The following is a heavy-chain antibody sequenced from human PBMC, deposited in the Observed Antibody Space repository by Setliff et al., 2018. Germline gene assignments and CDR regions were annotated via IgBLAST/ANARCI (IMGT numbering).Heavy chain of an antibody. CDR3: ARDTLALKDITLFDY. J-gene: IGHJ4*02. Sequence: GASVKVSCKASGFSFSDYLMNWMRQTPDQRLEWMGRINLNTGNIFYAPEFQGRVTLTRDASISTAYMELTGLRYDDTAIYYCARDTLALKDITLFDYWGQGTLVTVSS. CDR2: INLNTGNI. CDR1: GFSFSDYL. V-gene: IGHV1-2*02. D-gene: IGHD5-12*01.